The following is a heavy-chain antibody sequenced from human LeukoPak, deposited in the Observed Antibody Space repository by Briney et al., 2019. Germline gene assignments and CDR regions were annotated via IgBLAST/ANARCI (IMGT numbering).Heavy chain of an antibody. CDR2: IYYSGST. Sequence: PSETLSLTCTVSGGSISSGGYYWSWIRQHPGKGLEWIGYIYYSGSTYHNPSLKSRVTISVDTSKNQFSLKLSSVTAADTAVYYCARADVLTGYYRTSYYGMDVWGKGTTVAVSS. J-gene: IGHJ6*04. D-gene: IGHD3-9*01. CDR3: ARADVLTGYYRTSYYGMDV. V-gene: IGHV4-31*03. CDR1: GGSISSGGYY.